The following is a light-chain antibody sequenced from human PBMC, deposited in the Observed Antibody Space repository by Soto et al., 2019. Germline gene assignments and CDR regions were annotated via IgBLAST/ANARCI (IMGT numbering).Light chain of an antibody. CDR1: SSDVGGYHY. CDR3: SSYAGTNNYV. J-gene: IGLJ1*01. CDR2: EVS. V-gene: IGLV2-8*01. Sequence: QSVLTQPPSASGSPGQSVTISCTGTSSDVGGYHYVSWYQQHPGKAPKLIIYEVSKRPSGVPDRFSGSKSGNTASLTVSGLQAEDEAEYYCSSYAGTNNYVFGTGTKVTV.